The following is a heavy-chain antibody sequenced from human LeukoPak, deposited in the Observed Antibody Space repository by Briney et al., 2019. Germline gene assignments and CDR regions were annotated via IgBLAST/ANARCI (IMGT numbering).Heavy chain of an antibody. CDR3: ARGLLDF. D-gene: IGHD3-16*01. Sequence: GGSLRLSCAASGFTVSSNYMSWVRQAPGKGLEWVAVIYTGGSTFYADSVRGRFTISRDNSKNTLYLQMNTLRAEDTAVYYCARGLLDFWGQGTLVTVSS. CDR1: GFTVSSNY. J-gene: IGHJ4*02. CDR2: IYTGGST. V-gene: IGHV3-53*01.